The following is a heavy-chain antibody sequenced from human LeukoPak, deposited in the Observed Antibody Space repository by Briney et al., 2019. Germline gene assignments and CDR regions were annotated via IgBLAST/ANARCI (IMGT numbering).Heavy chain of an antibody. CDR1: GFTFSSYG. CDR3: AKSPYGSGSYSDY. Sequence: PGGSLRLSCAASGFTFSSYGMSWVRQAPGKGLEWVSSISGSGDSTYYIDSVKGRFTISRDNSKNTLFLQMNSLRAEDTAVYYCAKSPYGSGSYSDYWGQGTLVTVSS. J-gene: IGHJ4*02. D-gene: IGHD3-10*01. CDR2: ISGSGDST. V-gene: IGHV3-23*01.